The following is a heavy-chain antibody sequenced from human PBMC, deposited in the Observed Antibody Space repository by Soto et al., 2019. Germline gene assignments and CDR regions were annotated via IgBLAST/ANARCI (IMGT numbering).Heavy chain of an antibody. V-gene: IGHV4-31*03. Sequence: QVQLQESGPGLVKPSQTLSLTCTVSGGSISSGGYYWSWIRQHPGKGLEGIGYNYYSGSTYYNPSLKRRVTISVDTSKNQFSLKLSSVTAADTAVYYCAREPYHGSGSQNPAFDIWGQGTMVTVSS. D-gene: IGHD3-10*01. CDR1: GGSISSGGYY. J-gene: IGHJ3*02. CDR2: NYYSGST. CDR3: AREPYHGSGSQNPAFDI.